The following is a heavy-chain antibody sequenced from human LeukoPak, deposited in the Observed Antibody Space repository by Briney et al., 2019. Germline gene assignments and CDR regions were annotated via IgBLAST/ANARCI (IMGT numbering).Heavy chain of an antibody. CDR1: GFTFGSFW. CDR3: AKGTLAGYYIEDPADY. CDR2: ISGSGGST. Sequence: PGGSLRLSCAASGFTFGSFWMHWVRQVPGKGLEWVSAISGSGGSTYYADSVKGRFTISRDNSKNTLYLQMNSLRAEDTAVYYCAKGTLAGYYIEDPADYWGQGTLVTVSS. V-gene: IGHV3-23*01. J-gene: IGHJ4*02. D-gene: IGHD3-9*01.